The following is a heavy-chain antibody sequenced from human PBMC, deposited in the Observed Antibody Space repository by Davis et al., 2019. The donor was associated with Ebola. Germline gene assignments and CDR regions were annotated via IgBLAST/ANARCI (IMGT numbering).Heavy chain of an antibody. Sequence: PGGSLRLSCTVSGGSISSYYWSWIRQPPGKGLEWIGYIYYSGSATYNPSLKSRVTISVDTSKNQFSLKLNSLSAADTAVYYCAERGGSVWGQGTLVTVSS. CDR2: IYYSGSA. V-gene: IGHV4-59*01. D-gene: IGHD3-16*01. CDR1: GGSISSYY. CDR3: AERGGSV. J-gene: IGHJ4*02.